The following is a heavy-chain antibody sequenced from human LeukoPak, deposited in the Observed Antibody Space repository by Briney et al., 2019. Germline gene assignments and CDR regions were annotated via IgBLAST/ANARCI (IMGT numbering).Heavy chain of an antibody. CDR3: AREISSSWEYYFDY. CDR1: GYTFTSYD. D-gene: IGHD6-13*01. J-gene: IGHJ4*02. CDR2: MNPNSGDT. V-gene: IGHV1-8*03. Sequence: ATVKVSCKASGYTFTSYDINWVRQATGQGLEWMGWMNPNSGDTGYAQKFQGRVTITRNTSISTAYMELSSLRSEDTAVYYCAREISSSWEYYFDYWGQGTLVTVSS.